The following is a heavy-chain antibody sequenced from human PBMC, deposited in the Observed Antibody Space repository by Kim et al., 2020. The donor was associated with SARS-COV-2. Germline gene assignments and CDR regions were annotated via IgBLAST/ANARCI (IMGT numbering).Heavy chain of an antibody. D-gene: IGHD3-22*01. Sequence: SETLSLTCTVSGGSISSGGYYWSWIRQHPGKGLEWIGYIYYSGSTYYNPSLKSRVTISVDTSKNQFSLKLSSVTAADTAVYYCARVSYYYDSRFDYWGQGTLVTVSS. CDR1: GGSISSGGYY. CDR3: ARVSYYYDSRFDY. CDR2: IYYSGST. V-gene: IGHV4-31*03. J-gene: IGHJ4*02.